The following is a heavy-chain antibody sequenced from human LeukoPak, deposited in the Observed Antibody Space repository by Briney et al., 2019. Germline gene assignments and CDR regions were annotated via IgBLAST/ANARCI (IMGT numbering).Heavy chain of an antibody. CDR1: GGSISSYY. J-gene: IGHJ4*02. V-gene: IGHV4-59*01. D-gene: IGHD6-13*01. Sequence: SETLSLTCTVSGGSISSYYWSWIRQPPGKGLEWIGYIYYSGSTNYNPSLQSRVTIPVDTSKNQFSLKLSSVTAADTALYYCARSRGYFDYWGQGTLVTVSS. CDR3: ARSRGYFDY. CDR2: IYYSGST.